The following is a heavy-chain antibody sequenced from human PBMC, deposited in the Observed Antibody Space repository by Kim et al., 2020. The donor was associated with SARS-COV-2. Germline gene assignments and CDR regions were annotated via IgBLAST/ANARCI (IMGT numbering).Heavy chain of an antibody. Sequence: YYADAVKGRFHISRDNSKNTLYLQMNSLRAEDTAVYYCAEAGVQDSEVYWGQGTLVTVSS. V-gene: IGHV3-23*01. CDR3: AEAGVQDSEVY. J-gene: IGHJ4*02. D-gene: IGHD1-1*01.